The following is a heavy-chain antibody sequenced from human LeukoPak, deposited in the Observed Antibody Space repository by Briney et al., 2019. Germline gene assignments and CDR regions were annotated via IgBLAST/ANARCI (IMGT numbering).Heavy chain of an antibody. J-gene: IGHJ5*01. Sequence: GASVKVSCKASGYTFTDYYIQWVRQAAGQGLERMGWFNPNSGGSDYAQKFQGRVTMTGDTSISSGYMELSRLISDDTAVYYCAREKLRYFEKTGFDSWGQGTLVTVSS. CDR2: FNPNSGGS. CDR1: GYTFTDYY. D-gene: IGHD3-9*01. CDR3: AREKLRYFEKTGFDS. V-gene: IGHV1-2*02.